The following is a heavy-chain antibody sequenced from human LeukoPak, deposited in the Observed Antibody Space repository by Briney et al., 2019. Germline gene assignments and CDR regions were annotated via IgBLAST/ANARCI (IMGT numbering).Heavy chain of an antibody. V-gene: IGHV3-23*01. CDR3: AKILVILDPLFDY. D-gene: IGHD3-9*01. CDR1: GFTFSSYA. Sequence: AASLRLSCAASGFTFSSYAMSWVRQAPGKGLEWVSAISGSGGSTYYADSVKGRFTISRDNSKNTLYLQMNSLRAEDTAVYYCAKILVILDPLFDYWGQGTLVTVSS. J-gene: IGHJ4*02. CDR2: ISGSGGST.